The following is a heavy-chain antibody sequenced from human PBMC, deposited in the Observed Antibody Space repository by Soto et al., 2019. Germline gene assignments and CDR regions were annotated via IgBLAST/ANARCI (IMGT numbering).Heavy chain of an antibody. D-gene: IGHD3-16*02. CDR1: GGSISSYY. Sequence: SETLSLTCTVSGGSISSYYWSWIRQPPGKGLEWIGYIYYSGSTNYNPSLKSRVTISVDTSKNQFSLKLSSVTAADTAVYYCVRDFALSWGMDVWGQGTTVTVSS. J-gene: IGHJ6*02. CDR3: VRDFALSWGMDV. CDR2: IYYSGST. V-gene: IGHV4-59*01.